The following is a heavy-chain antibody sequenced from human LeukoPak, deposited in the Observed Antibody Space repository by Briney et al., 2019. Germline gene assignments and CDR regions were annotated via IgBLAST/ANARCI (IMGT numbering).Heavy chain of an antibody. V-gene: IGHV3-74*01. J-gene: IGHJ3*02. CDR1: GFPFSTYW. CDR3: ARLGASTHALDI. Sequence: PGGSLRLSCAASGFPFSTYWMHWVRQAPGKGLVWVSRIKSDGSSTFYADSVKGRFTVSRDNAKNTLLLQMNSLRAEDTAVYYCARLGASTHALDIWGQGTTVTVSS. D-gene: IGHD3-10*01. CDR2: IKSDGSST.